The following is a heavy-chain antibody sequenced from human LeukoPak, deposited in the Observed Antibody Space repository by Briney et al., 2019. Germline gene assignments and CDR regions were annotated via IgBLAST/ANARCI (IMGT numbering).Heavy chain of an antibody. Sequence: GESLKISCKGSGYSFTSYWIGWVRQMPGKGLEWMGIIYPGDSDTGYSPSFQGQVTISADKSISTAYLQWSSLKASDTAMYYCARRYYDILTGYYVFDYWGQGTLVTVSS. D-gene: IGHD3-9*01. CDR1: GYSFTSYW. CDR2: IYPGDSDT. CDR3: ARRYYDILTGYYVFDY. V-gene: IGHV5-51*01. J-gene: IGHJ4*02.